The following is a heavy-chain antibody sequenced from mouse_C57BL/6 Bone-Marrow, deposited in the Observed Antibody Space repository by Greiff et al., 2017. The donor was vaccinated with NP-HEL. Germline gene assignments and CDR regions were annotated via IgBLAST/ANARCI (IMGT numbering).Heavy chain of an antibody. D-gene: IGHD2-4*01. CDR2: IDPANGNT. Sequence: EVKLVESVAELVRPGASVKLSCTASGFNIKNTYMHWVKQRPEQGLEWIGRIDPANGNTKYAPKFQGKATITADTSSNTAYLQLSSLTSEDTAIYYCARGSYDYDVLYAMDYWGQGTSVTVSS. V-gene: IGHV14-3*01. CDR1: GFNIKNTY. CDR3: ARGSYDYDVLYAMDY. J-gene: IGHJ4*01.